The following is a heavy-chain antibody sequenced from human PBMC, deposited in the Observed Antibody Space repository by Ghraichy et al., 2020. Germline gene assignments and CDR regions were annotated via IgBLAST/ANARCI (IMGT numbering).Heavy chain of an antibody. CDR2: MSYDGSNK. J-gene: IGHJ6*02. Sequence: GGSLRLSCAASGFTFSSYVMHWVRQAPGKGLEWVAVMSYDGSNKYYADSVKGRFTISRDNSKNTLYLQMNSLRAEDTAVYYCAKECRVWYYYYGMDVWGQGTTVTVSS. V-gene: IGHV3-30*18. D-gene: IGHD2-15*01. CDR3: AKECRVWYYYYGMDV. CDR1: GFTFSSYV.